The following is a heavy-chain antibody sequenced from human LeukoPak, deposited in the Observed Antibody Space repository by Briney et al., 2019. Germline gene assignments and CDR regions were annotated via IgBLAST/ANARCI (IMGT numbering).Heavy chain of an antibody. CDR3: ARAEEPYNWFDP. J-gene: IGHJ5*02. Sequence: SETLSLTCTVSGGSISSGGYYWSWIRQHPGKGLEWIGYIYYSGSTYYNPSPKSRVTISVDTSKNQFSLKLSSVTAADTAVYYCARAEEPYNWFDPWGQGTLVTVSS. D-gene: IGHD1-14*01. V-gene: IGHV4-31*03. CDR1: GGSISSGGYY. CDR2: IYYSGST.